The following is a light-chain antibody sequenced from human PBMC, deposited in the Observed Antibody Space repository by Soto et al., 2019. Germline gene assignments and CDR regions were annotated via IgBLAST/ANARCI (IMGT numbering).Light chain of an antibody. Sequence: QSALTQPPSASGSPGQSVTISCTGTSSDVGGYNYVSWYQQHPGKAPKLMIYEVSKRPSGVPDRFSGSKSGNTASLTVSGLQAEDEADYYCSSNAGSNKLFGGGTELTVL. V-gene: IGLV2-8*01. J-gene: IGLJ3*02. CDR3: SSNAGSNKL. CDR1: SSDVGGYNY. CDR2: EVS.